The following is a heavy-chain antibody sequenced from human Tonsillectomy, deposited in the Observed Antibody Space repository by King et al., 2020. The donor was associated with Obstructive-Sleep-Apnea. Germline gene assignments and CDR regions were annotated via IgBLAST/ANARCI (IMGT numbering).Heavy chain of an antibody. CDR3: ARAITYYYDSSGYITTYYFDY. Sequence: LQLQESGPGLVKPSETLSLTCTVSGGSISSSSYYWGWIRQPPGKGLGWIGSIYYSGSTYYNPSRKSRVTISVDTSKNQFSLKLSSVTAADTAVYYCARAITYYYDSSGYITTYYFDYWGQGTLVTVSS. CDR1: GGSISSSSYY. D-gene: IGHD3-22*01. J-gene: IGHJ4*02. V-gene: IGHV4-39*07. CDR2: IYYSGST.